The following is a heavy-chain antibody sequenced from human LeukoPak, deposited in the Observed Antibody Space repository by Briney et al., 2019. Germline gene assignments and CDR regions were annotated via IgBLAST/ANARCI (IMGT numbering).Heavy chain of an antibody. CDR1: GNTFTDYF. CDR3: ARALGKNWFDP. V-gene: IGHV1-2*02. Sequence: ASVKVSCKASGNTFTDYFVHWVRQAPGQGLEWMGWINPNSGGTNYAQKFQGRVTMTRDTSISTAYMELSRLRSDDTAVYYCARALGKNWFDPWGQGTLVTVSS. CDR2: INPNSGGT. J-gene: IGHJ5*02.